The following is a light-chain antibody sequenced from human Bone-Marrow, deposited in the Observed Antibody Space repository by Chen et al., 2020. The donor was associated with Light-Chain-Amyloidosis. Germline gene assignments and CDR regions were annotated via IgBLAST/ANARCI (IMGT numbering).Light chain of an antibody. CDR3: NSYTTSDTYV. V-gene: IGLV2-14*03. CDR1: SGDVGAYNY. Sequence: QSALTQPASVSGSPGQSITISCTGTSGDVGAYNYVSWYQQHPGKAPKLVIYDVSNRPSGVSNRFSGSKSGNTASLTISGLQAEDEADYYCNSYTTSDTYVFGTGTEVTVL. J-gene: IGLJ1*01. CDR2: DVS.